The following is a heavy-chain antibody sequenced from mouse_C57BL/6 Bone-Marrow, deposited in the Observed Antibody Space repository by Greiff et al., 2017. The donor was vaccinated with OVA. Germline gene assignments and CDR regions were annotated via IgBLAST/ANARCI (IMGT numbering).Heavy chain of an antibody. J-gene: IGHJ3*01. D-gene: IGHD2-1*01. CDR1: GYTFTSYW. V-gene: IGHV1-61*01. CDR2: IYPSDSET. Sequence: VQLQQSGAELVRPGSSVKLSCKASGYTFTSYWMDWVKQRPGQGLEWIGNIYPSDSETHYNQKFKDKATLTVDKSSSTAYMQLSSLTSEDSAVYYCARSGGYGNYEFAYWGQGTLVTVSA. CDR3: ARSGGYGNYEFAY.